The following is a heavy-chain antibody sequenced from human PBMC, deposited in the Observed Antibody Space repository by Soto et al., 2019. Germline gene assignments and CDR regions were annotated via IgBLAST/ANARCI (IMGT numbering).Heavy chain of an antibody. CDR1: GFTFSSYA. Sequence: PGGSLRLSCSASGFTFSSYAMHWVRQAPGKGLEYVSAISSNGGSTYYADSVKGRFTISRDNSKNTLYLQMSSLRAKDTAVYYCVKDSDGIAVAHFDYWGQGTLVTVSS. J-gene: IGHJ4*02. V-gene: IGHV3-64D*08. D-gene: IGHD6-19*01. CDR3: VKDSDGIAVAHFDY. CDR2: ISSNGGST.